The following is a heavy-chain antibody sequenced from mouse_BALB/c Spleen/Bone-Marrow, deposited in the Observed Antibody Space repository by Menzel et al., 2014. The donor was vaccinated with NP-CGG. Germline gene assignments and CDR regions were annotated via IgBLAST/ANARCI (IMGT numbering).Heavy chain of an antibody. Sequence: VQLQQSGAELVKPGASVKVPCKASGYTFTSYYMYWVKQRPGQGLEWIGEINPSNGGTNFNEKFKSKATLTVDKSSNTAYVQLSSLTSEDSAVYHCTRSHYRYSFLDVWGSETTVKVSS. J-gene: IGHJ1*01. CDR2: INPSNGGT. V-gene: IGHV1S81*02. D-gene: IGHD6-1*01. CDR1: GYTFTSYY. CDR3: TRSHYRYSFLDV.